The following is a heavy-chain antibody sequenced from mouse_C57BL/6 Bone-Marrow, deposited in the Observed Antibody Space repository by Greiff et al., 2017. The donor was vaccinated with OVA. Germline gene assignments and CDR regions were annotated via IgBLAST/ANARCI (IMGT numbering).Heavy chain of an antibody. J-gene: IGHJ4*01. V-gene: IGHV1-55*01. CDR2: IYPGSGRT. D-gene: IGHD1-1*01. Sequence: QVQLQQPGAELVKPEASVKMSCKASGYTFTSYWITWVKQRPGQGLEWIGDIYPGSGRTNYNEKFKSKATLTVDTSSSTAYMQLSSLTSEDSAVYYCARSGITTVEGDFAMDYWGQGTSVTVSS. CDR1: GYTFTSYW. CDR3: ARSGITTVEGDFAMDY.